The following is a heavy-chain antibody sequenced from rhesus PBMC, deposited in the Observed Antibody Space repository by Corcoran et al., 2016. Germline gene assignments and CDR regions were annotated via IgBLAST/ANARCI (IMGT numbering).Heavy chain of an antibody. Sequence: QLQLQESGPGLVKPSETLSLTCAVSGGSISGYYWSWIRQPPGKGLEWIGNIYGNIAGTNYNPSLKSRCTISKDTSRKQFSLKLSSVTAADTAVYYCARGGGTAAFDYWGQGVLVTVSS. CDR3: ARGGGTAAFDY. D-gene: IGHD1-44*01. V-gene: IGHV4-81*01. CDR2: IYGNIAGT. J-gene: IGHJ4*01. CDR1: GGSISGYY.